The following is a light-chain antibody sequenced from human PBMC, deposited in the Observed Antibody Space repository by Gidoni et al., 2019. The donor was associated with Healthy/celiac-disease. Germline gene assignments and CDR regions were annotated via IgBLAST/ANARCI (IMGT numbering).Light chain of an antibody. Sequence: EIVMTKSPATRSGSPGERATLSCRASQSVSSNLAWYKPKPGPAPRLLLYGASTRATGIPARFSGSGSGTEFTLTISSLQSEDFAVYYCQQYNNWPETFGQGTKVEIK. CDR3: QQYNNWPET. CDR2: GAS. V-gene: IGKV3-15*01. J-gene: IGKJ1*01. CDR1: QSVSSN.